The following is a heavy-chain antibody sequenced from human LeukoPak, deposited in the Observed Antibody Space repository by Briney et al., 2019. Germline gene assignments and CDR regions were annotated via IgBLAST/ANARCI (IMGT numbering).Heavy chain of an antibody. J-gene: IGHJ4*02. CDR1: GFTFSGYW. CDR2: INSDGSST. Sequence: GGSLRLSCAASGFTFSGYWMHWVRQAPGKGLVWVSRINSDGSSTSYADSVKGRFTISRDNAKNTLYLQMNSLRAEDTAVYYCARVYRHYDFWSGYLYLDYWGQGTLVTVSS. V-gene: IGHV3-74*01. D-gene: IGHD3-3*01. CDR3: ARVYRHYDFWSGYLYLDY.